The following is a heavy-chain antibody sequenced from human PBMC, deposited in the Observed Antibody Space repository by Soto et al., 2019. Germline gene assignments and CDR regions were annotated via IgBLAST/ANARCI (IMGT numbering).Heavy chain of an antibody. D-gene: IGHD3-3*01. Sequence: QLHLVQSGAVVKKPGASVTVSCSASGYPVTAYYMHWVRQAPGRGLEWMGGINPATGAAKYTQTFQGRVNMARDPSPSKVFMELGGLTSGDTAVFYRAGGGGVGVAGSAAFDMWGQGTLVTVSS. CDR3: AGGGGVGVAGSAAFDM. CDR2: INPATGAA. CDR1: GYPVTAYY. V-gene: IGHV1-2*02. J-gene: IGHJ3*02.